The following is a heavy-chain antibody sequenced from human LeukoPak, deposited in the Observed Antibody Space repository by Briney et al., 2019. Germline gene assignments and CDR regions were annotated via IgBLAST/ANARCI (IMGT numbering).Heavy chain of an antibody. CDR3: ARDKPALQYYYGSGSYYKFDY. V-gene: IGHV3-48*03. D-gene: IGHD3-10*01. J-gene: IGHJ4*02. CDR2: ISSSGSTI. CDR1: GFTFSSYE. Sequence: GGSLRLSCAASGFTFSSYEMNWVRQAPGKGLEWASYISSSGSTIYYADSVKGRFTISRDNAKNSLYLQMNSLRAEDTAVYYCARDKPALQYYYGSGSYYKFDYWGQGTLVTVSS.